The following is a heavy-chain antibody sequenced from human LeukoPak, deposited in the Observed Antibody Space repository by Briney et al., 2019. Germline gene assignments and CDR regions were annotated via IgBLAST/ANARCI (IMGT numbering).Heavy chain of an antibody. CDR2: INSDGSST. CDR1: GFTFSSYW. CDR3: ARGDYGGSSIDY. D-gene: IGHD4-23*01. J-gene: IGHJ4*02. V-gene: IGHV3-74*01. Sequence: GGSLRLSCAASGFTFSSYWMPWVRQAPGKGLGLVSRINSDGSSTSYADSVKGRFTISRDNAKNTLYLQMNSLRAEDTAVYYCARGDYGGSSIDYWGQGTLVTVSS.